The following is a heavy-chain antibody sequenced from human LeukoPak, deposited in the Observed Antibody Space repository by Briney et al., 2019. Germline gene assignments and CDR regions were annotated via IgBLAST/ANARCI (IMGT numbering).Heavy chain of an antibody. CDR2: ISGSGGST. J-gene: IGHJ6*03. Sequence: GWALRLSCAASGFTFSSYAMSWVRQAPGKGLEWVSVISGSGGSTYHADSVKGRFTISRDNSKNTLYLQMNSLRAEDTAVYYCAMQPMVRGVIMDVWSKGTTVTVSS. D-gene: IGHD3-10*01. CDR3: AMQPMVRGVIMDV. V-gene: IGHV3-23*01. CDR1: GFTFSSYA.